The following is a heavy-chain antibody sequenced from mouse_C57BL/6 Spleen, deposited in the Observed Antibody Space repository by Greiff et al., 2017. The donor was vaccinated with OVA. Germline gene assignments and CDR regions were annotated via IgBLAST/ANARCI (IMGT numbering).Heavy chain of an antibody. J-gene: IGHJ2*01. Sequence: QVQLQQPGAELVKPGASVKLFCKASGYTFTSYWMHWVKQRPGQGLEWVGMIHPNSGSTNYNEKFKSKATLTVDKSSSTAYMQLSSLTSEDSAVYYCARGNPYYFDYWGQGTTLTVSS. CDR3: ARGNPYYFDY. V-gene: IGHV1-64*01. CDR2: IHPNSGST. CDR1: GYTFTSYW.